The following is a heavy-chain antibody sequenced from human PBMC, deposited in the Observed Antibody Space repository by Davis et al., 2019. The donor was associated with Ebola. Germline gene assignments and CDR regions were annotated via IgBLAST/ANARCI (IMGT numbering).Heavy chain of an antibody. Sequence: ASVKVSCKASGYTFTGYYMHWVRQAPGQGLEWMGWINPNSGGTNYAQKFQGWVTMTRDTSISTAYMELSRLRSDDTAVYYCASRHLGIAAREVYWGQGTLVTVSS. CDR3: ASRHLGIAAREVY. J-gene: IGHJ4*02. CDR2: INPNSGGT. V-gene: IGHV1-2*04. D-gene: IGHD6-6*01. CDR1: GYTFTGYY.